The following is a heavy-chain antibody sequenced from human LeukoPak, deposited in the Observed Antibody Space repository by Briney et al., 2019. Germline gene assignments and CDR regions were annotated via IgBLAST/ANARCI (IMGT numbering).Heavy chain of an antibody. CDR2: IHHSRST. J-gene: IGHJ4*02. Sequence: SETLSLTCTVPGGSIRSYSWSWIRQPPGSGLEWIGYIHHSRSTNYNPSLKSRVTVSVDTSKNQFSLILSSVTAADTAVYYCAREVLGARAFEYWGQGILVTVSS. CDR1: GGSIRSYS. CDR3: AREVLGARAFEY. V-gene: IGHV4-59*01. D-gene: IGHD1-26*01.